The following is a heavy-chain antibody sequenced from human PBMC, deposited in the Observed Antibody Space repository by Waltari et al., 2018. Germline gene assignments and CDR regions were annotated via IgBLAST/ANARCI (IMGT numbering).Heavy chain of an antibody. CDR1: GFTFSGSW. D-gene: IGHD3-16*01. V-gene: IGHV3-7*01. CDR2: IKQDGSER. CDR3: ATWRSLIAPFMGGVFEI. Sequence: EVLLVESGGGLVQPGGSLRLSCAASGFTFSGSWMTCVRQAPGKGLEWVANIKQDGSERYYMDSVRGRFTISRDNAKNSLSLQMNSLRAEDTAVYYCATWRSLIAPFMGGVFEIWGHGTMVTVSS. J-gene: IGHJ3*02.